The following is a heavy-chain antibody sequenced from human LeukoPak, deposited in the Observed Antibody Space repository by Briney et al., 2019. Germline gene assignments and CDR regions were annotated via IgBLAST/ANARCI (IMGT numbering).Heavy chain of an antibody. CDR2: IYYSGST. J-gene: IGHJ4*02. Sequence: SETLSLTCTVPGGSISSSSYYWGWIRQPPGKGLEWIGSIYYSGSTYYNPSLKSRVTISVDTSKNQFSLKLSSVTAADTAVYYCSVLGEYGDTHYWGQGTLVMVSS. V-gene: IGHV4-39*01. D-gene: IGHD4-17*01. CDR3: SVLGEYGDTHY. CDR1: GGSISSSSYY.